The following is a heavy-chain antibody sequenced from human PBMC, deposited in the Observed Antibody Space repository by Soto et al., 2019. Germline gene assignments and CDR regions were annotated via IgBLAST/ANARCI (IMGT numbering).Heavy chain of an antibody. CDR2: ISPYSGNK. CDR1: GYIFVNYG. J-gene: IGHJ6*02. Sequence: QVQLVQSGDEVRKPGSSVKVSCKASGYIFVNYGIAWVRQAPGQGLEWMGWISPYSGNKHYASKVQGRLTMTTDTSTSTAYMELGSLTSDDTDVYYCAMVDNYVPPTPQDVWGQGTTVTVSS. CDR3: AMVDNYVPPTPQDV. V-gene: IGHV1-18*01. D-gene: IGHD3-16*01.